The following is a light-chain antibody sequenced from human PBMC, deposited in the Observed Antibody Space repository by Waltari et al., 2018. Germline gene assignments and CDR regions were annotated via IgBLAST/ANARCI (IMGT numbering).Light chain of an antibody. J-gene: IGKJ2*01. Sequence: DIQMTHAPSSLSASVGDRVTITCRASQSITSHLNWYQQQPGKAPKLLIYTPSSLQSGVPSRFSGSRSGTHFTLTISSLQPEDFATYFCQQSYTTPYTFGQGTKLEIK. V-gene: IGKV1-39*01. CDR2: TPS. CDR1: QSITSH. CDR3: QQSYTTPYT.